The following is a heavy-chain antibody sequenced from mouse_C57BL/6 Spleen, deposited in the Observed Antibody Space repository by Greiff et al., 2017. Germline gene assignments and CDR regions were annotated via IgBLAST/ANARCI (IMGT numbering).Heavy chain of an antibody. Sequence: VQLQQSGAELVRPGASVTLSCKASGYTFTDYEMHWVKQTPVHGLEWIGAIDPETGGTAYNQKFKGKAILTADKSSSTAYMGLRSLTSEDSAVYYCTRSIYYGYDGGAWFAYWGQGTLVTVSA. CDR2: IDPETGGT. J-gene: IGHJ3*01. D-gene: IGHD2-2*01. V-gene: IGHV1-15*01. CDR1: GYTFTDYE. CDR3: TRSIYYGYDGGAWFAY.